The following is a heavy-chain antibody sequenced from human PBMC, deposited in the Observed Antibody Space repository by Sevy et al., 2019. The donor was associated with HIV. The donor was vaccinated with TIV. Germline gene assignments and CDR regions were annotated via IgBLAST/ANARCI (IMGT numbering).Heavy chain of an antibody. J-gene: IGHJ6*02. D-gene: IGHD3-9*01. CDR3: VRAPTDFLTGGMDV. CDR2: INPISGAT. CDR1: GYSFTGYY. V-gene: IGHV1-2*06. Sequence: ASVKVSCKASGYSFTGYYMHWVRQAPGQGLEWMGRINPISGATDDSQKFQGRVTMTRDTSISTAYMEVSRLRSDDTAVYYCVRAPTDFLTGGMDVWGQGTTVTVSS.